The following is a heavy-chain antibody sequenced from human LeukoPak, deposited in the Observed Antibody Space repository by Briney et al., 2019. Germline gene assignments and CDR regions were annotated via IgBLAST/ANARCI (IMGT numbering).Heavy chain of an antibody. J-gene: IGHJ4*02. V-gene: IGHV3-48*02. D-gene: IGHD2-21*01. CDR1: GFTFSSYS. CDR2: ISSSSSTI. CDR3: ARDRAYCGGDCYLPPAAFDY. Sequence: GGSLRLSCAASGFTFSSYSMNWVRQAPGKGREWGSYISSSSSTIYYADSVKGGFTIYRDNDKKSLYLQMNSLRDEDTAVYYCARDRAYCGGDCYLPPAAFDYWGQGTLVTVSS.